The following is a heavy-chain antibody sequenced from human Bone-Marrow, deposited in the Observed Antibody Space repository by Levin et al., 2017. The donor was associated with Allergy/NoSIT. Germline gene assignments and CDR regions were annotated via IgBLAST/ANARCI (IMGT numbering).Heavy chain of an antibody. V-gene: IGHV3-23*01. CDR3: AKNYEYSSSQDNWFDP. CDR1: GFTFSSYA. Sequence: PSETLSLTCAASGFTFSSYAMSWVRQAPGKGLEWVSAISGSGGSTYYADSVKGRFTISRDNSKNTLYLQMNSLRAEDTAVYYCAKNYEYSSSQDNWFDPWGQGTLVTVSS. CDR2: ISGSGGST. D-gene: IGHD6-6*01. J-gene: IGHJ5*02.